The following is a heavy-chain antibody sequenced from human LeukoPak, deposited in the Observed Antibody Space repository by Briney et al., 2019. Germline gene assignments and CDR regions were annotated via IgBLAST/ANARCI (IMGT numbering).Heavy chain of an antibody. CDR3: ARYSFSGSYSYYFDY. CDR1: GFTFDDYG. CDR2: INWNGGST. J-gene: IGHJ4*02. Sequence: GGSLRLSCAAPGFTFDDYGMSWVRQAPGKGLEWVSGINWNGGSTGYADSVKGRFTISRDNAKNSLYLQMNSLRAEDTALYYCARYSFSGSYSYYFDYWGQGTLVTVSS. D-gene: IGHD1-26*01. V-gene: IGHV3-20*04.